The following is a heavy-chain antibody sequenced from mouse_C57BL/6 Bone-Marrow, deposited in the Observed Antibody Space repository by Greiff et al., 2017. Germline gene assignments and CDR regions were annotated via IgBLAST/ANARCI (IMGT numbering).Heavy chain of an antibody. CDR2: ISYSGST. D-gene: IGHD1-1*01. V-gene: IGHV3-8*01. CDR1: GYSITSDY. CDR3: ARLDLDYYGSSYVWYFDV. J-gene: IGHJ1*03. Sequence: EVQRVESGPGLAKPSQTLSLTCSVTGYSITSDYWNWIRKFPGNKLEYMGYISYSGSTYYNPSLKSRISITRDTSKNQYYLQLKSVTTEDTATYYCARLDLDYYGSSYVWYFDVWGTGTTGTVAS.